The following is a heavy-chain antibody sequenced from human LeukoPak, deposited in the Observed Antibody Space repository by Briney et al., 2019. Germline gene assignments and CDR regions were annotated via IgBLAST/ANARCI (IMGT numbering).Heavy chain of an antibody. Sequence: ASVKVSCKASGYSFTGHYMHWVRQAPGQGLEWMGWINPKSGGTNYAQKFQGRVTMTRDTSISTAYMDMSSLRSDDTAVYYCARGTTWNYFDYWGQGTLVTVSS. CDR2: INPKSGGT. CDR3: ARGTTWNYFDY. CDR1: GYSFTGHY. D-gene: IGHD1-14*01. V-gene: IGHV1-2*02. J-gene: IGHJ4*02.